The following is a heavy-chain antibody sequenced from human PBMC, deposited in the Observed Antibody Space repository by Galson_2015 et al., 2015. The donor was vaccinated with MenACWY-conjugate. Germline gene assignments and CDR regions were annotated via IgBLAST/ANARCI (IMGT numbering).Heavy chain of an antibody. Sequence: PALVKPTQTLTLTCTFSGFSLSTYEMCIYRVRQPPGKALEWLARIDWRDNKYYTTSLKTRLTISKDTSTNQVVLTMTNVDPVDTATYYCARMHIVLDATDAFDIWGQGTMVTVS. D-gene: IGHD3-22*01. CDR2: IDWRDNK. J-gene: IGHJ3*02. CDR1: GFSLSTYEMC. CDR3: ARMHIVLDATDAFDI. V-gene: IGHV2-70*11.